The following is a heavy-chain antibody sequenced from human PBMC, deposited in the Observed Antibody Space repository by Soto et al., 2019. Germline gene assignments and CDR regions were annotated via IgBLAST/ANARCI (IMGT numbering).Heavy chain of an antibody. Sequence: QVQLVQSGAEVKKPGASVKVSCKASGYTFTSYGISWVRQAPGQGLEWMGWISAYNGNTNYAQKLQGRVTMTTDTSTRTAYMELRSLRSDDTAVYYCARVVPAAIWGYYYYYMDVWGKGTTVTVSS. CDR3: ARVVPAAIWGYYYYYMDV. D-gene: IGHD2-2*01. CDR1: GYTFTSYG. V-gene: IGHV1-18*01. J-gene: IGHJ6*03. CDR2: ISAYNGNT.